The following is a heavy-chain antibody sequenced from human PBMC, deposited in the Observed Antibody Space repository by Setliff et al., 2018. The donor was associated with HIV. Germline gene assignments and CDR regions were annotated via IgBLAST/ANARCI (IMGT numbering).Heavy chain of an antibody. V-gene: IGHV5-51*01. J-gene: IGHJ6*03. CDR2: IHPGDSDT. Sequence: PGESLKISCKGSGYSFNTYWVGWVRQMPGKGLEWMGIIHPGDSDTRYSPSFQGQVTISADKSISTAYLQWSGLKASDTAMYYCARQSGDYTVTTYYMDVWGKGTTVTVSS. CDR3: ARQSGDYTVTTYYMDV. CDR1: GYSFNTYW. D-gene: IGHD4-17*01.